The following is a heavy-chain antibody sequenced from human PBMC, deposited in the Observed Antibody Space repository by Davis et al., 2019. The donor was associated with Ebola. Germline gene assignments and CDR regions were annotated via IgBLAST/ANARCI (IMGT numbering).Heavy chain of an antibody. J-gene: IGHJ4*02. CDR3: ARGIDRISGYDY. CDR1: GYSFTTYW. V-gene: IGHV5-51*01. Sequence: GGSLRLSCKGSGYSFTTYWIAWVRQMPGKGLEWMGIIYPGDSDTKYSPSFQGQVTISADKSISTAYLQWSSLKASDTAMYFCARGIDRISGYDYWGQGTLVTVSS. D-gene: IGHD5-12*01. CDR2: IYPGDSDT.